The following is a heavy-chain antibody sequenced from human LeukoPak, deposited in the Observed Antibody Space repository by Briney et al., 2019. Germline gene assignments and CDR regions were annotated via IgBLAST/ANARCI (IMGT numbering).Heavy chain of an antibody. J-gene: IGHJ4*02. Sequence: GGSLRLSCAASGFTFSTYEMNWVRQAPGKGLEWVSSISGSGSNTYYADSVKGRFTISRDTSRNTLYLQMNGLRAEDTAIYYCAKTYCSTTRCLSWGNDYWGQGTLVTVSS. D-gene: IGHD2-2*01. CDR2: ISGSGSNT. CDR1: GFTFSTYE. V-gene: IGHV3-23*01. CDR3: AKTYCSTTRCLSWGNDY.